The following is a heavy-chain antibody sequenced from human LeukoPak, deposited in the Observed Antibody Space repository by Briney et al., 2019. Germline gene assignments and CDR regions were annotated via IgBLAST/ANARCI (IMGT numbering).Heavy chain of an antibody. J-gene: IGHJ4*02. Sequence: SLKVSCKASGYTFTGYYMHWVRQAPGQGLEWMGWINPNSGGTNYAQKFQGRVTMTRDTSISTAYMELSRLRSDDTAVYYCARDYGSGSYYHDYWGQGTLVTVSS. D-gene: IGHD3-10*01. CDR1: GYTFTGYY. CDR2: INPNSGGT. V-gene: IGHV1-2*02. CDR3: ARDYGSGSYYHDY.